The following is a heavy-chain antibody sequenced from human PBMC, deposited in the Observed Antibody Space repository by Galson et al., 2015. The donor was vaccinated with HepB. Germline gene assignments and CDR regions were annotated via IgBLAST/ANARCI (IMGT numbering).Heavy chain of an antibody. CDR3: ARDDITIFDGGPLGVYYYGMDV. Sequence: SVKVSCKASGGTFSSYAISWVRQAPGQGLEWMGGTIPIFGTANYAQKFQGRVTITADESTSTAYMELSSLRSEDTAVYYCARDDITIFDGGPLGVYYYGMDVWGQGTTVTVSS. V-gene: IGHV1-69*13. J-gene: IGHJ6*02. CDR1: GGTFSSYA. D-gene: IGHD3-9*01. CDR2: TIPIFGTA.